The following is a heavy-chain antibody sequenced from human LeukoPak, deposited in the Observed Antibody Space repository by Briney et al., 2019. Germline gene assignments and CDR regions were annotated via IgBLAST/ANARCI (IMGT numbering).Heavy chain of an antibody. D-gene: IGHD2-2*01. J-gene: IGHJ5*02. CDR3: ARDTFDIVVVPAAYNWFDP. CDR2: NNPNSGGT. V-gene: IGHV1-2*02. CDR1: GYTFTGYY. Sequence: ASVKVSCKASGYTFTGYYMHWVRQAPGQGLDWMGWNNPNSGGTNYAQKFQGRVTMTRDTSISTAYMELSRLRSDDTAVYYCARDTFDIVVVPAAYNWFDPWGQGTLVTVSS.